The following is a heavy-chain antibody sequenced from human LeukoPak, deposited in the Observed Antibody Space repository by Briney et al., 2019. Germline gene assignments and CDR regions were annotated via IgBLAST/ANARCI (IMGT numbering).Heavy chain of an antibody. Sequence: ASVKVSCKASGYRFTTDMYTIHWLRQAPGHRLEWMGWINAGNGNTKYSQKFQGRVTITGDTSARTVYMEVSSLVSGDTAVYYCARDSDSSGWSWVYWGQGTLVTVSS. CDR3: ARDSDSSGWSWVY. J-gene: IGHJ4*02. CDR1: GYRFTTDMYT. CDR2: INAGNGNT. D-gene: IGHD6-19*01. V-gene: IGHV1-3*01.